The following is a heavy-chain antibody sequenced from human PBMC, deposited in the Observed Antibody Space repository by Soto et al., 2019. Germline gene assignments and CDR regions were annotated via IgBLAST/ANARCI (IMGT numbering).Heavy chain of an antibody. Sequence: QVQLVQSGAAVKTPGASVKFSCKASGFSFTGYSIHWLRKAPGQGLVWMGWINAHSGGTEYAQKSQCRFTLTMDTSIATAYLTLTSLTSDDTALYYFAKDLTRQLAYWLAPWGQGTQVTVSS. V-gene: IGHV1-2*02. CDR1: GFSFTGYS. D-gene: IGHD6-6*01. J-gene: IGHJ5*02. CDR2: INAHSGGT. CDR3: AKDLTRQLAYWLAP.